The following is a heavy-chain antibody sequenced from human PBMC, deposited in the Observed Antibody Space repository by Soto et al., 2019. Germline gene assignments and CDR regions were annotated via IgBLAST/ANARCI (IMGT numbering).Heavy chain of an antibody. CDR1: GYSLTSYW. V-gene: IGHV5-10-1*01. J-gene: IGHJ4*02. D-gene: IGHD3-3*01. Sequence: PGESRKLSGKGSGYSLTSYWISWVRQMPGKGLEWMGRLDASDSSTNYSPSFQGHVTISADKSISTAYLQGSSLKASDTAMYYCASHSKEEGLLPAYWGQGVVVTVSS. CDR2: LDASDSST. CDR3: ASHSKEEGLLPAY.